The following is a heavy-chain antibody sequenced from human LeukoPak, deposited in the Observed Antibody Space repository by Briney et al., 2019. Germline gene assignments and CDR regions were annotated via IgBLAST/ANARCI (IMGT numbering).Heavy chain of an antibody. Sequence: KPSETLSLTCAVFGGPFSGYDWSWVRQTPGKGLEWIGEINDSGRTNYNPSLTSRVTIRLGTSDNQFSLQLTSVTAADTAVYYCARGLYWTSAGMGICFMDVWGTGTTVAVSS. CDR1: GGPFSGYD. CDR3: ARGLYWTSAGMGICFMDV. J-gene: IGHJ6*03. D-gene: IGHD1-1*01. V-gene: IGHV4-34*01. CDR2: INDSGRT.